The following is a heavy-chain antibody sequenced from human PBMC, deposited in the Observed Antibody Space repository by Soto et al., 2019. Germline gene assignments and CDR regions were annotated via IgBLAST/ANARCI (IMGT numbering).Heavy chain of an antibody. D-gene: IGHD1-26*01. CDR3: AKDFARGPMGMSFDS. CDR1: GFNFSDFG. CDR2: ISSDGSNK. J-gene: IGHJ4*02. Sequence: QVQLVESGGGVVHPGRSLRLSCTASGFNFSDFGMHWVRQAPGKGLEWLALISSDGSNKFYADSVRGRFTVSRDRSDNTLHLHMCAVRNDDTAMYYCAKDFARGPMGMSFDSWGQGTLVIVSS. V-gene: IGHV3-30*18.